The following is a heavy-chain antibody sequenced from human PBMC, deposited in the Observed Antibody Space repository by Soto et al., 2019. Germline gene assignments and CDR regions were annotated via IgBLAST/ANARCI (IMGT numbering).Heavy chain of an antibody. D-gene: IGHD2-8*02. V-gene: IGHV3-30*18. CDR2: ISYDGRNK. CDR3: AQDLLVRGRAYGMDV. Sequence: QVQLVESGGGVVQPGRSLRLSCAASGFTFSSYGMHWVRQAPGKGLEWVAVISYDGRNKYYADSVKGRFTISRDNSKNTRYLQMNSLRAEDTAVYYCAQDLLVRGRAYGMDVWSQGTTVTVAS. CDR1: GFTFSSYG. J-gene: IGHJ6*02.